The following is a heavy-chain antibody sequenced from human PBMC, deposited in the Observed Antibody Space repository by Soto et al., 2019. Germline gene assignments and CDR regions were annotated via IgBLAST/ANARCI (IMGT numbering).Heavy chain of an antibody. J-gene: IGHJ6*02. D-gene: IGHD6-13*01. CDR2: IYYSGST. CDR1: GGSISSGGYY. V-gene: IGHV4-31*02. Sequence: KPSETLSLTXTVSGGSISSGGYYWSWIRQHPGKGLEWIGYIYYSGSTYYNPSLKSRVTISVDTSKNQFSLKLSSVTAAATAVYYCARDIQNSSSWHPYYYYGMDVWGQGTTVTVSS. CDR3: ARDIQNSSSWHPYYYYGMDV.